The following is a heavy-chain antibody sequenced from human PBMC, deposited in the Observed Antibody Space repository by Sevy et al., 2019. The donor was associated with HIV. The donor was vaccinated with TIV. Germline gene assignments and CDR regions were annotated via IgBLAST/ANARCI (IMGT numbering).Heavy chain of an antibody. D-gene: IGHD2-2*01. J-gene: IGHJ4*02. Sequence: GGSLRLSCAASGFTFSSYAMHWVRQAPGKGLEWVAVISYDGSNKYYADSVKGRFTISGDNSKNTLYLQMNSLRAEDTAVYYCAGDASGMVVPAVPGWYFDYWGQGTLVTVSS. CDR1: GFTFSSYA. CDR3: AGDASGMVVPAVPGWYFDY. CDR2: ISYDGSNK. V-gene: IGHV3-30-3*01.